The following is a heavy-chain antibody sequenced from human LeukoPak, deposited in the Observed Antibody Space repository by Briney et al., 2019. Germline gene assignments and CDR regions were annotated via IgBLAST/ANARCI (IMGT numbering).Heavy chain of an antibody. J-gene: IGHJ6*02. CDR2: IYYSGST. V-gene: IGHV4-59*08. D-gene: IGHD5-24*01. CDR1: GGSISSYY. Sequence: PSETLSLTCTVSGGSISSYYWSWLRQPPGKGLEWIGYIYYSGSTNYNPSLKSRVTISVDTSKNQFSLKLSSVTAADTAVYYCARGWMATITSYYYYGMDVWGQGTMVTVSS. CDR3: ARGWMATITSYYYYGMDV.